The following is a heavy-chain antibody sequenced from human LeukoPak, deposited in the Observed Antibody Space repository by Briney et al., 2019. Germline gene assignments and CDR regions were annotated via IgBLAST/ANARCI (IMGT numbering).Heavy chain of an antibody. V-gene: IGHV3-23*01. J-gene: IGHJ6*02. CDR3: AKFGGPDYYYGMDV. D-gene: IGHD4-23*01. CDR2: ISGSGGST. Sequence: GGSLRLSCAASGFTFSSYAMSWVRQAPGKGLEWVSAISGSGGSTYYADSVKGRFTISRDNSKNTLCLQMNSLRAEDTAVYYCAKFGGPDYYYGMDVWGQGTTVTVSS. CDR1: GFTFSSYA.